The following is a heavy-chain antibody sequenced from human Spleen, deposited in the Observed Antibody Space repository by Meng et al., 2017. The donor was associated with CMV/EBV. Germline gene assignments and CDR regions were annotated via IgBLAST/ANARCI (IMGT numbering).Heavy chain of an antibody. CDR2: IFYTGNT. V-gene: IGHV4-59*02. CDR3: ARVSPAYSSSSSFDY. D-gene: IGHD6-6*01. CDR1: GVPVSSYY. Sequence: SETLSLTCTVSGVPVSSYYWSWIRQSPGKGLEWIGYIFYTGNTNYNPSLKTRVTISLDTSKNQFSLNLSSVTAADTAVNYCARVSPAYSSSSSFDYWGEGTLVTVSS. J-gene: IGHJ4*02.